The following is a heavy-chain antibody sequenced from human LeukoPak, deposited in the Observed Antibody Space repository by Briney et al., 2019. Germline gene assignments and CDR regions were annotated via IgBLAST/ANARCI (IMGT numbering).Heavy chain of an antibody. CDR2: INPSGGST. CDR3: ATAKFGGNSYFDY. CDR1: GYTFTSYF. V-gene: IGHV1-46*01. J-gene: IGHJ4*02. D-gene: IGHD4-23*01. Sequence: ASVKVSCKASGYTFTSYFIHWVRQAPGQGLEWMGIINPSGGSTNYAQKFQGRVTMTRDTSTNTVHMELSSLRSEDTAVYYCATAKFGGNSYFDYWGQGTLVTVSS.